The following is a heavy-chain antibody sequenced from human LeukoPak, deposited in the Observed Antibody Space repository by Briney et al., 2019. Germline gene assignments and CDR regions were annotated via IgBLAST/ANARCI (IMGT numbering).Heavy chain of an antibody. Sequence: SVNVACKASGGTLSSYAISWVRQAPGHGLEWMGRIIPIFGIANYAQKFQGRVTITADKSTSTAYMELCSLRSEDTAVYYCARASGYCSSTSCHDAFDIWGQGTMVTVSS. J-gene: IGHJ3*02. V-gene: IGHV1-69*04. D-gene: IGHD2-2*03. CDR2: IIPIFGIA. CDR3: ARASGYCSSTSCHDAFDI. CDR1: GGTLSSYA.